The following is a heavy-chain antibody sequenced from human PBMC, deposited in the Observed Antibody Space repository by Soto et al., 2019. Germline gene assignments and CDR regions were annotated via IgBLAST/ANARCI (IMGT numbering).Heavy chain of an antibody. J-gene: IGHJ4*02. D-gene: IGHD3-3*01. CDR1: GYTFTSYG. CDR3: AREPRYDFWSGYYTLPNPYFDY. Sequence: GASVKVSCKASGYTFTSYGISWVRQAPGQGLEWMGWISAYNGNTNYAQKLQGRVTMTTDTSTSTAYMELRSLRSDDTAVYYCAREPRYDFWSGYYTLPNPYFDYWGQGTLVTVSS. CDR2: ISAYNGNT. V-gene: IGHV1-18*01.